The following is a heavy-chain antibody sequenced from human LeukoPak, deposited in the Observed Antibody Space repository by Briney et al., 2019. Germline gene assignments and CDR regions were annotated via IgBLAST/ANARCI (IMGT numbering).Heavy chain of an antibody. D-gene: IGHD2-2*01. CDR1: GGTFSSYA. CDR3: ARFRYQLLHFDY. CDR2: IIPIFGTA. V-gene: IGHV1-69*01. J-gene: IGHJ4*02. Sequence: SVKVSCKASGGTFSSYAISWVRQAPGQGLEWKGGIIPIFGTANYAQKFQGRVTITADESTSTAYMELSSLRSEDTAVYYCARFRYQLLHFDYWGQGTLVTVSS.